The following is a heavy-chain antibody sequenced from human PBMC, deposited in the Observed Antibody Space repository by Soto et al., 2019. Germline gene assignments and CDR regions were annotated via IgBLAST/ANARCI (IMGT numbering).Heavy chain of an antibody. V-gene: IGHV3-23*01. CDR1: GGTFISYA. CDR3: AKAFSSWYVPYDY. CDR2: ISGSGGST. J-gene: IGHJ4*02. Sequence: GGSLRLSCAASGGTFISYAMSWVRQAPGKGLEWVSAISGSGGSTYYADSVKGRFTISRDNSKNTLYLQMNSLRAEDTAVYYCAKAFSSWYVPYDYWGQGTLVTVSS. D-gene: IGHD6-13*01.